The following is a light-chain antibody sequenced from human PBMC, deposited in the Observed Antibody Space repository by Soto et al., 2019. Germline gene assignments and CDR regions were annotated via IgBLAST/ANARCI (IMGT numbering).Light chain of an antibody. Sequence: QSALTQPASVSGSPGQSIAIACTGSSSDVGGYNYVSWYQQHSGKAPKLMIYDVSNRPSGVSDRFSGSKSGNTASLTISGLQAEDEAEYYCISYTSSSTVIFGGGTKVTVL. CDR2: DVS. J-gene: IGLJ2*01. CDR1: SSDVGGYNY. V-gene: IGLV2-14*01. CDR3: ISYTSSSTVI.